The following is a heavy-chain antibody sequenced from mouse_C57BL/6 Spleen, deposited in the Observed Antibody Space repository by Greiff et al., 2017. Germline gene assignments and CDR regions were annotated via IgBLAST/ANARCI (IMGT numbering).Heavy chain of an antibody. V-gene: IGHV1-64*01. J-gene: IGHJ4*01. D-gene: IGHD1-1*01. CDR1: GYTFTSYW. CDR2: IHPNSGST. Sequence: VQLQQPGAELVKPGASVKLSCKASGYTFTSYWMHWVKQRPGQGLEWIGMIHPNSGSTNYNEKFKSKAILTVDKSSSTAYMQLSSLTSEDSAVYYCARVYGSIYAMDYWGQGTSVTVSS. CDR3: ARVYGSIYAMDY.